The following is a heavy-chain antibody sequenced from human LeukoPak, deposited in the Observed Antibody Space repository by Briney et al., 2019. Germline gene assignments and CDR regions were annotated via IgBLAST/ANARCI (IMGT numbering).Heavy chain of an antibody. CDR3: ARDKWTPDY. CDR1: GFIFSSYA. V-gene: IGHV3-7*01. D-gene: IGHD1-26*01. J-gene: IGHJ4*02. Sequence: PGGSLRLSCAASGFIFSSYAMSWVRQAPGKGLEWVANIKQDGSEKYYVDSVEGRFTISRDNAKNSLYLQMSSLRAEDTAVYYCARDKWTPDYWGQGTLVTVSS. CDR2: IKQDGSEK.